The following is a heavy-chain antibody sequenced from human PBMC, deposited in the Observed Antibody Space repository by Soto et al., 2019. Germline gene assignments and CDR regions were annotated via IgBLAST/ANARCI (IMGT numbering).Heavy chain of an antibody. CDR1: GGTFSSYA. Sequence: GASVKVSCKASGGTFSSYAISWVRQAPGQGLEWMGGIIPIFGTANYAQKFQGRVTITADESTSTAYMELSSLRSEDTAVYYCARDPPVQLERRPFDYWGQGTLVTVSS. CDR2: IIPIFGTA. J-gene: IGHJ4*02. CDR3: ARDPPVQLERRPFDY. V-gene: IGHV1-69*13. D-gene: IGHD1-1*01.